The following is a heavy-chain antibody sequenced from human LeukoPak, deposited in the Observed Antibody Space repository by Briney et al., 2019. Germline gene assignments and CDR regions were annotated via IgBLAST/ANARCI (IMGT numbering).Heavy chain of an antibody. Sequence: SETLSLTCAVYGGSFSGYYWSRIRQPPGKGLEWIGEINHSGSTNYNPSLKSRVTISVDTSKNQFSLKLSSVTAADTAVYYCARRSSSWYRNYYFDYWGQGTLVTVSS. CDR2: INHSGST. V-gene: IGHV4-34*01. J-gene: IGHJ4*02. D-gene: IGHD6-13*01. CDR1: GGSFSGYY. CDR3: ARRSSSWYRNYYFDY.